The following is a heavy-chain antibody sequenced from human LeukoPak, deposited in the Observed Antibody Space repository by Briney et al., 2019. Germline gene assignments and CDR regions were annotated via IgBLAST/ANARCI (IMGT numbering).Heavy chain of an antibody. Sequence: PSETLSLTCAVYGGSFSGFYWSWIRRPPGKGLEWIGEINHSGSTNYNPSLKSRVTISVDTSKNQFSLKLSSATAADTAVYYCARRISSGWSFGLIDYWGQGTLVTVSS. J-gene: IGHJ4*02. CDR2: INHSGST. D-gene: IGHD6-19*01. V-gene: IGHV4-34*01. CDR1: GGSFSGFY. CDR3: ARRISSGWSFGLIDY.